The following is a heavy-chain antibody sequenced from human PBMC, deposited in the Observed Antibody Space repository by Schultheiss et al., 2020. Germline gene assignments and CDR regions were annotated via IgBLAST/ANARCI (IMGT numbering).Heavy chain of an antibody. CDR2: IYSGGST. Sequence: GGSLRLSCAASGFTVSSNYMSWVRQAPGKGLEWVSVIYSGGSTYYADSVKGRLTISRDNSKNTLYLQMNSLRAGDTAVYYCASLTTVDIWGQGTMVTVSS. D-gene: IGHD4-17*01. J-gene: IGHJ3*02. CDR3: ASLTTVDI. V-gene: IGHV3-66*01. CDR1: GFTVSSNY.